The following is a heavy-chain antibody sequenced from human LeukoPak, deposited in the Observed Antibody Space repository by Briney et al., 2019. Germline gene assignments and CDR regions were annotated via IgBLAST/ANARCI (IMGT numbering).Heavy chain of an antibody. CDR3: AKTVGATPLDY. D-gene: IGHD1-26*01. J-gene: IGHJ4*02. CDR2: VSSSGSNT. V-gene: IGHV3-23*05. Sequence: GGSLRLSCAASGFTFSVSVMNWVRQAPGKGLEWVSGVSSSGSNTYYAESVKGRFTISRDNSKNTLYLQMNSLRAEDTAVYYCAKTVGATPLDYWGQGTLVTVSS. CDR1: GFTFSVSV.